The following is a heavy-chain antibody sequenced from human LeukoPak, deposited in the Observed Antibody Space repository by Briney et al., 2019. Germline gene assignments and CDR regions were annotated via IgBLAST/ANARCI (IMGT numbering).Heavy chain of an antibody. J-gene: IGHJ4*02. CDR2: ISWNSGSI. D-gene: IGHD5-24*01. Sequence: PGRSLRLSCAASGFTFDDYAMHWVRQAPGKGLEWVSGISWNSGSIGYADSVKGRFTISRDSAKNSLYLQMNSLRAEDTALYYCAKDPGWLLGGFDYWGQGTLVTVSS. CDR3: AKDPGWLLGGFDY. CDR1: GFTFDDYA. V-gene: IGHV3-9*01.